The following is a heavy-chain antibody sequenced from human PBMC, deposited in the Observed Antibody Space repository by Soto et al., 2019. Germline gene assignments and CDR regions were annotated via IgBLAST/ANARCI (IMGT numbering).Heavy chain of an antibody. J-gene: IGHJ4*02. V-gene: IGHV1-18*01. CDR1: GYTFTSYG. CDR3: ARAYYDFWSGYHHFDY. D-gene: IGHD3-3*01. Sequence: ASVKVSCKASGYTFTSYGISWVRQAPGQGLEWMGWISAYNGNTNYAQKLQGRVTMTTDTSTSTAYMELRSLRSDDTAVYYCARAYYDFWSGYHHFDYWGQGTLVTVSS. CDR2: ISAYNGNT.